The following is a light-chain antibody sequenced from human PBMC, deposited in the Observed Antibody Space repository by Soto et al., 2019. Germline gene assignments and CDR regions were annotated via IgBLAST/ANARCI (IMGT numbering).Light chain of an antibody. V-gene: IGKV3-15*01. CDR1: QSVRKN. J-gene: IGKJ4*01. CDR2: AAS. CDR3: HQYCSWTLS. Sequence: EIEMKQPPATLSLSPVERATLSCRAGQSVRKNLAWYQHKAGQVPRHRIYAASNRAAGVPLRFSASRSETEFMRTIRSLQSEDFAVYYCHQYCSWTLSFGGGAKVDI.